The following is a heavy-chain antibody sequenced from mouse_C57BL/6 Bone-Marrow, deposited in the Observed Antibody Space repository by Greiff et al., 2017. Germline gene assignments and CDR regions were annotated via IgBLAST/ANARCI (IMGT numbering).Heavy chain of an antibody. J-gene: IGHJ4*01. CDR1: GFTFSDYG. Sequence: EVQLVESGGGLVQPGGSLKLSCAASGFTFSDYGMAWVRQAPRKGPEWVAFISNLAYSIYYADTVTGRFTISRENAKNTLYLEMSSLRSEDTAMYYCARTDGYYNYAMDYWGQGTSVTVSS. D-gene: IGHD2-3*01. V-gene: IGHV5-15*01. CDR3: ARTDGYYNYAMDY. CDR2: ISNLAYSI.